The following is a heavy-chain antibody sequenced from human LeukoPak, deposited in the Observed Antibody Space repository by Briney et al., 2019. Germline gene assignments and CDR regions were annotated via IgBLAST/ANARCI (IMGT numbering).Heavy chain of an antibody. V-gene: IGHV4-38-2*02. D-gene: IGHD6-13*01. Sequence: PSESLSLTCTVSVYAISSGYYWGWIRQPPGKGLEWIGSIYYSGSTYYNPSLKSRITIAVDTSKNQSSLRLSSVTAADTAVYYCARGSSWYPNWFDPWGQGTLVTVSS. J-gene: IGHJ5*02. CDR2: IYYSGST. CDR3: ARGSSWYPNWFDP. CDR1: VYAISSGYY.